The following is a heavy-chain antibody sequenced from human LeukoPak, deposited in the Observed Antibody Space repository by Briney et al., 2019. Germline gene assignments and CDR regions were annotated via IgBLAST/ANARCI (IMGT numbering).Heavy chain of an antibody. Sequence: GGSLRLSCAASGFTFSNYGMHWVRQAPGKGLEWVAVISYDGSNTYYADSVKGRFTISRDNSENTLYLQMNSLRAEDTAVYYCAKEQSFRDYYPASAFNTWGQGTMVTVSS. V-gene: IGHV3-30*18. CDR2: ISYDGSNT. J-gene: IGHJ3*02. CDR1: GFTFSNYG. D-gene: IGHD3-22*01. CDR3: AKEQSFRDYYPASAFNT.